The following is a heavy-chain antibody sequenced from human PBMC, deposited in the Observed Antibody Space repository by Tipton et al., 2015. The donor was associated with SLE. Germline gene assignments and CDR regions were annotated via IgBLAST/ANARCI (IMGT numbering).Heavy chain of an antibody. D-gene: IGHD2-15*01. CDR2: ISSSGSTI. J-gene: IGHJ4*02. V-gene: IGHV3-48*03. CDR1: GFTFSSYE. Sequence: SLRLSCAASGFTFSSYEMNWVRQAPGKGLEWVSYISSSGSTIYYADSVKGRFTISRDNAKNSLYLQMSSLRAEDTAVYYCARDNCSGGSCYSYYFDYWGQGTLVTVSS. CDR3: ARDNCSGGSCYSYYFDY.